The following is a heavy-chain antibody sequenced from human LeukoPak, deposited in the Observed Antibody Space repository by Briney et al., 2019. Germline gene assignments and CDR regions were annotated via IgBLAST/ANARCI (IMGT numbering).Heavy chain of an antibody. CDR1: GYTLTELS. J-gene: IGHJ4*02. CDR2: FDPEDGET. V-gene: IGHV1-24*01. Sequence: ASVKVSCKVSGYTLTELSMHWVRQAPGKGLEWMGGFDPEDGETIYAQKFQGRVTMTEDTSTDTAYMELGSLRSEDTAVYYCATVRTRITMVRGVQLVEYYFDYWGQGTLVTVSS. D-gene: IGHD3-10*01. CDR3: ATVRTRITMVRGVQLVEYYFDY.